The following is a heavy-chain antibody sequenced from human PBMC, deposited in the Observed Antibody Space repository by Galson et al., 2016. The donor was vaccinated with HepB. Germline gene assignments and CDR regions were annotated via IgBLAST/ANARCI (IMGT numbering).Heavy chain of an antibody. V-gene: IGHV3-23*01. CDR1: KFTFSSYA. D-gene: IGHD3-10*01. CDR2: ITGSGGNT. CDR3: AKDTNARDGSGSYNSMDV. J-gene: IGHJ6*02. Sequence: SLRLSCAASKFTFSSYAMTWIRQAPGKGLEWVSAITGSGGNTYYADSVKGRFTISRDNSKNTLYLQMNSLRAEDTAVYYCAKDTNARDGSGSYNSMDVWGQGTTVTVSS.